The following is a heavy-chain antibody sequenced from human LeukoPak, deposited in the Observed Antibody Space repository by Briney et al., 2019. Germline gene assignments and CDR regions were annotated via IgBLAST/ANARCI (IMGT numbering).Heavy chain of an antibody. CDR1: GFTVSSNY. Sequence: PGGSLRLSCAASGFTVSSNYMSWVRQAPGKGLEWVSVIYSGGSTYYADSVKGRFTISADNSKNTLYLQMNSLRDEDTAVYYCARGVLGDYDSSGYYYDLYFDYWGQGTVVTVSS. D-gene: IGHD3-22*01. J-gene: IGHJ4*02. CDR2: IYSGGST. CDR3: ARGVLGDYDSSGYYYDLYFDY. V-gene: IGHV3-66*01.